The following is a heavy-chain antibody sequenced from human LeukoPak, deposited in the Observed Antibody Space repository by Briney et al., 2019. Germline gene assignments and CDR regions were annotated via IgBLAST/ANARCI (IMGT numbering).Heavy chain of an antibody. D-gene: IGHD3-22*01. CDR3: AKAWPNSGNYYYDY. J-gene: IGHJ4*02. CDR1: GFTFSSSA. CDR2: ISGSGAIT. V-gene: IGHV3-23*01. Sequence: PGGSLRLSCAASGFTFSSSAMNWVRQAPGKGLECVSGISGSGAITYYADSVKGRFTISRDNSLNTLYLQMNSPRADDTAVYYCAKAWPNSGNYYYDYWGQGTLVTVSP.